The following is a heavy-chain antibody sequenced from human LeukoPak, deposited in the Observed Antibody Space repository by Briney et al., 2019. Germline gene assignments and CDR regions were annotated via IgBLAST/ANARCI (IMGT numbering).Heavy chain of an antibody. CDR3: AKLRSGYSDFDY. V-gene: IGHV3-23*01. D-gene: IGHD2-15*01. CDR2: ISGSGGDT. J-gene: IGHJ4*02. CDR1: GFTFSSYA. Sequence: GGSLRLSCAASGFTFSSYAMSWVRQAPGKGLEWVSSISGSGGDTFYAGSVKGRFTISRDNSKNTLYLQMNSLRAEDTAVYYCAKLRSGYSDFDYWGQGTLVTVSS.